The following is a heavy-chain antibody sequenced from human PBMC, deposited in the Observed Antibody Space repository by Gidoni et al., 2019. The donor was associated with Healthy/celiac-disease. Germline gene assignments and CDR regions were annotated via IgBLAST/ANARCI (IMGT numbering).Heavy chain of an antibody. CDR1: GFTFSSYS. J-gene: IGHJ4*02. D-gene: IGHD3-10*02. CDR3: ASMSGYFDY. CDR2: ISSSSSYI. V-gene: IGHV3-21*01. Sequence: EVQLVESGGGLVKPGGSLRLSCAASGFTFSSYSMNWVRQAPGKGLEWVSSISSSSSYIDYADSVKGRFTISRDNAKNSLYLQMNSLRAEDTAVYYCASMSGYFDYWGQGTLVTVSS.